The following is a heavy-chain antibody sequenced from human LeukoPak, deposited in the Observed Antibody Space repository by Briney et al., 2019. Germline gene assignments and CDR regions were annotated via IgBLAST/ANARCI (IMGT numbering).Heavy chain of an antibody. J-gene: IGHJ4*02. CDR3: ARDRYSSGWFDY. D-gene: IGHD6-19*01. CDR1: GYTFTSYY. Sequence: APVKVSCKASGYTFTSYYMHWVRQAPGQGLEWMGIINPSGDSTNYAQKFQGRVTMTRDMSTSTVYMELSSLRSEDTAVYYCARDRYSSGWFDYWGQGTLVTVSS. CDR2: INPSGDST. V-gene: IGHV1-46*01.